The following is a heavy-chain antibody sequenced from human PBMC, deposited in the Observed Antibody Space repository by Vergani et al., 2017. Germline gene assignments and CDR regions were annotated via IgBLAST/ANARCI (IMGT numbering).Heavy chain of an antibody. CDR2: INHSGST. Sequence: QVQLQQWGAGLLKPSETLSLTCAVYGGSFSGYYWSWIRQPPGKGLEWIGEINHSGSTNYNPSLKSRVTISVDTSKNQFSLKLSSVTAADTAVYYCARGNLADGRSTMVRGFDPWGQGTLVTVSS. V-gene: IGHV4-34*01. J-gene: IGHJ5*02. CDR1: GGSFSGYY. CDR3: ARGNLADGRSTMVRGFDP. D-gene: IGHD3-10*01.